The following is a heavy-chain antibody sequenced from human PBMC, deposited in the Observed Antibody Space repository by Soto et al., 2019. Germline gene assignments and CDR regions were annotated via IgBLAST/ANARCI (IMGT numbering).Heavy chain of an antibody. CDR1: GFTFTTTW. D-gene: IGHD4-4*01. Sequence: GGSLRLSCAASGFTFTTTWMNWVRQAPGKGLEWVGHIKSGRDGGTADYAASVKDRFFISRDDSENMVSLQMNSLKTEDTAVYYCTTHSYYAYAYWGQGTLVTVSS. V-gene: IGHV3-15*07. CDR2: IKSGRDGGTA. J-gene: IGHJ4*02. CDR3: TTHSYYAYAY.